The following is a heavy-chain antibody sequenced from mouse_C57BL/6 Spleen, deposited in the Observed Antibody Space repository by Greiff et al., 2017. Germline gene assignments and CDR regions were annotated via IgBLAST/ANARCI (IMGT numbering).Heavy chain of an antibody. CDR2: IDPENGDT. CDR3: TTSSGSSYFCY. D-gene: IGHD1-1*01. Sequence: VQLQQSGAELVRPGASVKLSCTASGFNIKDDYMHWVKQRPEQGLEWIGWIDPENGDTEYASKFQGKATITADTSSNTAYLQLSSLTSEDTAVYYCTTSSGSSYFCYWGQGTTLSVSS. J-gene: IGHJ2*01. CDR1: GFNIKDDY. V-gene: IGHV14-4*01.